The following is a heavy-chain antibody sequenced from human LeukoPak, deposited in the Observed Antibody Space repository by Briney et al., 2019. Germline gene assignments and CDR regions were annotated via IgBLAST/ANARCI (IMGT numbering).Heavy chain of an antibody. J-gene: IGHJ4*02. D-gene: IGHD5-12*01. V-gene: IGHV3-11*01. CDR1: GGSISSYY. CDR3: ARDWEWLRLLTTPYYFDY. Sequence: LSLTCTVSGGSISSYYWSWIRQAPGKGLEWISYISSSGNTIYYADSVKGRFTISRDNAKNSLYLQMNSLRAEDTAVYYCARDWEWLRLLTTPYYFDYWGQGALVTVSS. CDR2: ISSSGNTI.